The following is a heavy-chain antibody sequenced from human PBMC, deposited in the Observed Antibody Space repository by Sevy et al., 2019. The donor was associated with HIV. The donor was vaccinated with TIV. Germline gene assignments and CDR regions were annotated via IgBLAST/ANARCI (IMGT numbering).Heavy chain of an antibody. CDR1: GFMFNSYS. J-gene: IGHJ4*02. V-gene: IGHV3-48*01. Sequence: GGALRLSCAASGFMFNSYSMNWVRQAPGTGLEWLSYINSGSGAISYADSVKGRFTISRDNAKNSLYLQMNSLRAEDTAVYYCVRTVSGTFRYDDYWGQGTLVTVSS. D-gene: IGHD3-16*02. CDR2: INSGSGAI. CDR3: VRTVSGTFRYDDY.